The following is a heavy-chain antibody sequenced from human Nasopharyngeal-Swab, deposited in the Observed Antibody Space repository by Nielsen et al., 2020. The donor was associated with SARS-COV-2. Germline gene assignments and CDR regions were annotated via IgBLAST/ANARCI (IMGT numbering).Heavy chain of an antibody. V-gene: IGHV4-59*01. CDR2: IYYSGST. Sequence: SETLSLTCTVSGGSISSYYWSWIRQPPGKGLEWIGYIYYSGSTNYNPSLKSRVTISVDTSKNQFSLKLSSVTAADTAVYYCARQSRRITIFGVVTAPSYNWFDPWGQGTLVTVSS. CDR1: GGSISSYY. D-gene: IGHD3-3*01. CDR3: ARQSRRITIFGVVTAPSYNWFDP. J-gene: IGHJ5*02.